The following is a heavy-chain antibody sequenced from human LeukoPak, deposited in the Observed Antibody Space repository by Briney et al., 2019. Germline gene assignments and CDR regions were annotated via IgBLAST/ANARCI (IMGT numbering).Heavy chain of an antibody. CDR1: GGSTTSYY. J-gene: IGHJ4*02. CDR3: AREGHAYNFVL. V-gene: IGHV4-59*01. D-gene: IGHD5-24*01. Sequence: SEALFLTCTVSGGSTTSYYWNWIRQPPGKGLEWIGYIYYSGSTNYNPSLKSRVTIPVDTSTNQFSLRLSSVSAADMAVYYCAREGHAYNFVLGARGTLVSVFS. CDR2: IYYSGST.